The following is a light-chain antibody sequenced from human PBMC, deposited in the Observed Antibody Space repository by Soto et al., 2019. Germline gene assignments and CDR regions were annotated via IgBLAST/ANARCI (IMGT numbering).Light chain of an antibody. CDR1: QGISTY. V-gene: IGKV1-39*01. Sequence: PSSLSASVGDRVTITCRASQGISTYLNWYQQKPGKAPKLLIYAASSLQSGVLSRFSGSGSETDFTLTISSLQPEDFATSSCKQSYNITCTFGQGTKLDI. CDR3: KQSYNITCT. J-gene: IGKJ1*01. CDR2: AAS.